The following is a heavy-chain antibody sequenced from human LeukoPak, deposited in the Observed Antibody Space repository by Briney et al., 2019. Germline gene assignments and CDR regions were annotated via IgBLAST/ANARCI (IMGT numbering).Heavy chain of an antibody. CDR3: ASLSRSGSYPDY. CDR2: IYYSGST. D-gene: IGHD1-26*01. J-gene: IGHJ4*02. V-gene: IGHV4-38-2*02. CDR1: GYSISSGYY. Sequence: PSETLPLTCTVSGYSISSGYYWGWIRQPPGKGLEWIGSIYYSGSTYYNPSLKSRVTISVDTSKNQFSLKLSSVTAADTAVYYCASLSRSGSYPDYWGQGTLVTVSS.